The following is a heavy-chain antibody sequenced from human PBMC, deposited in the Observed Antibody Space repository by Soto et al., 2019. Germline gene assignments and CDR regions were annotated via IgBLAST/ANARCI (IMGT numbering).Heavy chain of an antibody. Sequence: QITLKESGPPLVKPTQTLTLTCTFSGFSLSTSGVGVGWIRQPPGKALEWLALIYWDDDKRYSPSLKSRLTITKDTSKNQVVLTMTNMDPVDTATHYCAHSVDCSGGSCYPGHYYYYGMDVWGQGTTVTVSS. V-gene: IGHV2-5*02. J-gene: IGHJ6*02. CDR2: IYWDDDK. CDR3: AHSVDCSGGSCYPGHYYYYGMDV. CDR1: GFSLSTSGVG. D-gene: IGHD2-15*01.